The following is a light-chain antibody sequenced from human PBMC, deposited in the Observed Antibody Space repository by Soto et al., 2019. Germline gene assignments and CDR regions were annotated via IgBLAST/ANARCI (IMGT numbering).Light chain of an antibody. CDR2: GAS. V-gene: IGKV3-15*01. CDR1: QSISSN. J-gene: IGKJ1*01. Sequence: EIVMTQSPATLSVSPGERATLSCRASQSISSNLAWYQQKPGQAPRLLIYGASIRATGTPARFSGSGSGTDFTLTISSLEPEDFAVYYCQLTVTFGQGTKVDIK. CDR3: QLTVT.